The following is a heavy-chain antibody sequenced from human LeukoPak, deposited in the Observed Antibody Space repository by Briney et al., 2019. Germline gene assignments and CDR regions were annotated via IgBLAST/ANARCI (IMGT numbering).Heavy chain of an antibody. D-gene: IGHD6-19*01. CDR1: GYSFTDYY. V-gene: IGHV1-2*02. Sequence: ASVKVSCKASGYSFTDYYIHWVRQAPGQGLEWMGWINPHSGGRNLAQKFQGRVTMTRDTSISTAYMELSRLRSDDTAVYYCARDKETGYSSGWFGYWGQGTLVTVSS. CDR3: ARDKETGYSSGWFGY. CDR2: INPHSGGR. J-gene: IGHJ4*02.